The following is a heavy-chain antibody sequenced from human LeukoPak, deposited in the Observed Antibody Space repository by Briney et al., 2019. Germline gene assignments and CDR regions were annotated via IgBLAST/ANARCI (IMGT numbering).Heavy chain of an antibody. CDR3: AKEGGGAYYQYYFDY. Sequence: GGSLRLSCVASGFTFSSYAMSWVRQAPGKGLEWVSVISGSGGSTSYADSVKGRFTISRDNSKSTLYLQMNSLRADDTAVYYCAKEGGGAYYQYYFDYWGQGTLVTVSS. V-gene: IGHV3-23*01. CDR2: ISGSGGST. CDR1: GFTFSSYA. J-gene: IGHJ4*02. D-gene: IGHD3-22*01.